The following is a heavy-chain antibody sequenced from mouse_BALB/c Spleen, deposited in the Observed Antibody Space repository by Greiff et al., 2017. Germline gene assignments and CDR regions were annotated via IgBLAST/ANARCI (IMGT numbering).Heavy chain of an antibody. J-gene: IGHJ2*01. CDR1: GFAFSSYD. Sequence: EVKVVESGGGLVKPGGSLKLSCAASGFAFSSYDMSWVRQTPEKRLEWVAYISSGGGSTYYPDTVKGRFTISRDNAKNTLYLQMSSLKSEDTAMYYCARHGAHYAYFDDWGQGTTLTVSS. CDR3: ARHGAHYAYFDD. D-gene: IGHD1-2*01. V-gene: IGHV5-12-1*01. CDR2: ISSGGGST.